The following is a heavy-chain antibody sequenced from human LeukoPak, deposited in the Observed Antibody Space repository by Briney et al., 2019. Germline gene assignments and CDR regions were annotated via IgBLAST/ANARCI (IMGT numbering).Heavy chain of an antibody. Sequence: ASVKVSCKASGYTFTGYYMHWVRQAPGQVLEWMGWINPNSGDTNYAQKFQGRVTMTRDTSISTAYMELSRLRSDDTAVYYCARDRNYGSVFDYWGQGTLVTVSS. J-gene: IGHJ4*02. CDR1: GYTFTGYY. CDR3: ARDRNYGSVFDY. CDR2: INPNSGDT. D-gene: IGHD3-10*01. V-gene: IGHV1-2*02.